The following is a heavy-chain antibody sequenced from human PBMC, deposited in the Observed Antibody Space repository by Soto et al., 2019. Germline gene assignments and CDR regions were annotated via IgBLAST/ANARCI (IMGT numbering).Heavy chain of an antibody. CDR3: AKDMGRPYAEYFQH. CDR2: ISGSGGST. Sequence: PGGSLRLSCAASGFTFSSYAMIWVRQAPGKGLEWVSAISGSGGSTYYADSVKGRFTISRDNSKNTLYLQMNSLRAEDTAVYYCAKDMGRPYAEYFQHWGQGTLVTVSS. J-gene: IGHJ1*01. CDR1: GFTFSSYA. D-gene: IGHD1-26*01. V-gene: IGHV3-23*01.